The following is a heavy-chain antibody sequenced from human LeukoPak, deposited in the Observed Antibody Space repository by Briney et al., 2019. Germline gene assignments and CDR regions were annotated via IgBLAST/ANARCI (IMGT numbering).Heavy chain of an antibody. CDR3: ARDVYYDFWSGYYDHYYYYYMDV. CDR2: ISSSGSTI. Sequence: PGGSLRLSCAASGFTFSDYYMSWIRQAPGKGLEWVSYISSSGSTIYYADSVKGRFTISRDNAKNSLYLQMNSLRAEDTAVYYCARDVYYDFWSGYYDHYYYYYMDVWGKGTTVTVSS. J-gene: IGHJ6*03. D-gene: IGHD3-3*01. V-gene: IGHV3-11*04. CDR1: GFTFSDYY.